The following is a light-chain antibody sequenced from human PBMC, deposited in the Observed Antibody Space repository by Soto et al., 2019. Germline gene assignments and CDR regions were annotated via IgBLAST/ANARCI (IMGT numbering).Light chain of an antibody. J-gene: IGKJ4*01. CDR1: QDINKY. V-gene: IGKV1-33*01. CDR2: AAS. Sequence: DIQMTQSPSTLPASVGDRVTITCQASQDINKYLNWYQQKPGKAPKLLIYAASDLDTGIPPRFSGSGSGTDFTFTISSLQPEDFATYYCQQYDDFPLTFGGGTRVETK. CDR3: QQYDDFPLT.